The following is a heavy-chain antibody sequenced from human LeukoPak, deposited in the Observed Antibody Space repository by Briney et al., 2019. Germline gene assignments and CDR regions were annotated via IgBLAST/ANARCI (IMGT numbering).Heavy chain of an antibody. CDR1: GDSISSYY. V-gene: IGHV4-4*08. CDR3: ARGVCNSTSCFAGDYGMDV. D-gene: IGHD2-2*01. Sequence: SETLSLTCTVSGDSISSYYWSWIRQPPGKGLEWIGYISTSGSTKYNPSLKSRVTISVDTSKNHFSLKLGSVTAADTAVYYCARGVCNSTSCFAGDYGMDVWGQGTTVTVSS. J-gene: IGHJ6*02. CDR2: ISTSGST.